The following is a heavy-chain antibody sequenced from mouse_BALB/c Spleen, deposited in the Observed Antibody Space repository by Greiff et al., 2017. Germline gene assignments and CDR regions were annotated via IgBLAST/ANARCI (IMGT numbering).Heavy chain of an antibody. D-gene: IGHD3-1*01. V-gene: IGHV5-6*01. Sequence: EVKLVESGGDLVKPGGSLKLSCAASGFTFSSYGMSWVRQTPDKRLEWVATISSGGSYTYYPDSVKGRFTISRDNAKNTLYLEMSSLRSEDTAMYYCARGNSSGSWFAYWGQGTLVTVSA. CDR1: GFTFSSYG. CDR2: ISSGGSYT. CDR3: ARGNSSGSWFAY. J-gene: IGHJ3*01.